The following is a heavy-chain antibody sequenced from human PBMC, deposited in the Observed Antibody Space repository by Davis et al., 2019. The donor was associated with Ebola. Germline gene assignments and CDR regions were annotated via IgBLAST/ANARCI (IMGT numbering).Heavy chain of an antibody. V-gene: IGHV3-30*04. J-gene: IGHJ6*02. D-gene: IGHD1-26*01. Sequence: SLKISCAASGFTFSSYAMHWVRQAPGKGLEWVSVISYDGSNKYYTDSVKGRFTISRDNSQNTLYLQMNSRRAEDTAVYYGATRYRYGMDVWGQGTTVTVSS. CDR2: ISYDGSNK. CDR1: GFTFSSYA. CDR3: ATRYRYGMDV.